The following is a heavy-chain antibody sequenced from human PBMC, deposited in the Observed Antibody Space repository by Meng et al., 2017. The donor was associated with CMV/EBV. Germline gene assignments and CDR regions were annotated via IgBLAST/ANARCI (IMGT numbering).Heavy chain of an antibody. CDR3: ARFPGRGGMDV. J-gene: IGHJ6*02. D-gene: IGHD3-10*01. CDR2: IYYSGST. CDR1: GGSISSYY. Sequence: SETLSLTCTVSGGSISSYYWSWIRQPPGKGLEWIGYIYYSGSTTYNPSLKSRVTISVDTSKNPFSLKLSSVTAADTAVYSCARFPGRGGMDVWGQGTTVTVSS. V-gene: IGHV4-59*01.